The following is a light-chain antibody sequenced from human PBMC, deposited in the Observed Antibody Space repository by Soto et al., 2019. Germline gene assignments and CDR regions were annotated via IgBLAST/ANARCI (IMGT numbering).Light chain of an antibody. Sequence: QSALTQPASVSGSPVQSITISCTGTTRDVGSHNFVSWYQQLPGKAPKLLIYEVTHRPSGTSNRFSGSKSGNTASLAISGLQAEDAADYYCRSFPNSIFVCGLGTKLTVL. J-gene: IGLJ3*02. CDR1: TRDVGSHNF. CDR2: EVT. CDR3: RSFPNSIFV. V-gene: IGLV2-14*01.